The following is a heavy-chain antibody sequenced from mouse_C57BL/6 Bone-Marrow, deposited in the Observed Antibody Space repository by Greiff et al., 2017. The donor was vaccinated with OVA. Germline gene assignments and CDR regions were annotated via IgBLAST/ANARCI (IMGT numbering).Heavy chain of an antibody. D-gene: IGHD2-3*01. CDR2: ISDGGSYT. CDR3: ARERWLLRFAY. CDR1: GFTFSSYA. J-gene: IGHJ3*01. Sequence: EVQLVESGGGLVKPGGSLKLSCAASGFTFSSYAMSWVRQTPEKRLEWVATISDGGSYTYYPDNVKGRFTISRDNAKNNLYLQMSHLKSEDTAMYYCARERWLLRFAYRGQGTLVTVSA. V-gene: IGHV5-4*01.